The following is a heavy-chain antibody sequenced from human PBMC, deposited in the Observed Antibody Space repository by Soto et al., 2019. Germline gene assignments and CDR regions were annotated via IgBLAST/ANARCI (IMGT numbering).Heavy chain of an antibody. CDR1: GGSISSSSYY. V-gene: IGHV4-39*01. J-gene: IGHJ5*02. CDR2: IYYSGST. Sequence: QLQLQESGPGLVKPSETLSLTCTVSGGSISSSSYYWGWIRQPPGKGLEWIGSIYYSGSTYYNPSLKSRVTISVDTSKNQFSLKLSSVTAADTAVYYCARHWAYYGSGSYYNNNWFDPWGQGTLVTVSS. CDR3: ARHWAYYGSGSYYNNNWFDP. D-gene: IGHD3-10*01.